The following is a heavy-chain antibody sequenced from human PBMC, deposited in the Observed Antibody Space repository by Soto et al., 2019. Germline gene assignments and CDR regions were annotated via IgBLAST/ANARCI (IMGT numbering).Heavy chain of an antibody. CDR2: IYTSGST. CDR1: GGSISSYY. D-gene: IGHD6-19*01. J-gene: IGHJ5*02. CDR3: ARVRSSGWLNWFDP. V-gene: IGHV4-4*07. Sequence: TLSLTCTVSGGSISSYYWSWIRQPAGKGLEWIGRIYTSGSTNYNPSLKSRVTMSVDTSKNQFSLKLSSVTAADTAVYYCARVRSSGWLNWFDPWGQGTLVTVSS.